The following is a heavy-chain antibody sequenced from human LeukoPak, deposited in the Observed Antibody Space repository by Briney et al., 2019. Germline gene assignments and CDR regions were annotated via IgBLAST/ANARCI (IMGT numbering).Heavy chain of an antibody. CDR3: ARGIPPYYDFWSGYPLDY. J-gene: IGHJ4*02. CDR2: ISYNGNDK. V-gene: IGHV3-30-3*01. CDR1: GFTFSSYA. Sequence: GGSLRLSCAASGFTFSSYAIHWVRQAPGRGLEWVAVISYNGNDKYHADSVKGRFTISRDNSKNTLYLQMNSLRAEDTAVYYCARGIPPYYDFWSGYPLDYWGQGTLVTVSS. D-gene: IGHD3-3*01.